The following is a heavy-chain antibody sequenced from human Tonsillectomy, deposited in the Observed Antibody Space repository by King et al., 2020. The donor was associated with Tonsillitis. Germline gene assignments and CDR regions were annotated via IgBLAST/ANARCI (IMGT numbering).Heavy chain of an antibody. CDR3: TRGRRD. J-gene: IGHJ4*02. Sequence: VQLVESGGGLVQPGRSLRLSCKASGFTFGDSAMNWFRQSPERGLEWVGFIRSKSNGGTTEIAASVRGRFTISRDDSKSIAYLQMNSLKSEDTAVNYCTRGRRDWGQGTLVTVAS. CDR1: GFTFGDSA. CDR2: IRSKSNGGTT. V-gene: IGHV3-49*03.